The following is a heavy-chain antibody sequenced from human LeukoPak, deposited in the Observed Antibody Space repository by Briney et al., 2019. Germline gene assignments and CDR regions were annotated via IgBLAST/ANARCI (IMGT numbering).Heavy chain of an antibody. V-gene: IGHV3-43*02. J-gene: IGHJ4*02. D-gene: IGHD3-3*02. Sequence: GGSLRLSCVASGSTFENYAMHWVRQAPGKGLEWVSLITGDGRGTYFADSLRGRFTISRDNSKKSLYLQMNSLRAEDTALYYCAKDLGAYAHFYLDNWGQGTLVTVSS. CDR3: AKDLGAYAHFYLDN. CDR2: ITGDGRGT. CDR1: GSTFENYA.